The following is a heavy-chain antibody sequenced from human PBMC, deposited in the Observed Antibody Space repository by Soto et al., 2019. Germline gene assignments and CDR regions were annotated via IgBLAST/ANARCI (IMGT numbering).Heavy chain of an antibody. V-gene: IGHV4-31*03. D-gene: IGHD1-1*01. CDR3: ARPTGNRFVS. CDR2: VHYSGST. J-gene: IGHJ4*02. Sequence: QVQLQESGPGLVKPSQTLSLTCTVSGGSISSGGYYWSWIRQHPGKGLEWIGYVHYSGSTYYNPSVKSRVTISMDTSNNQFSLRLTSVTAADTAVYSCARPTGNRFVSWGQGSLVTVSS. CDR1: GGSISSGGYY.